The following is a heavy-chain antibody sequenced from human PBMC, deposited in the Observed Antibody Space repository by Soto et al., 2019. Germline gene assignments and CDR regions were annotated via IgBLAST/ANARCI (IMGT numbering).Heavy chain of an antibody. Sequence: PGGSLTLSCAASGFTFRDYYMSWIRQAPGKGLEWVSYISSSSSYTNYADSVKGRFTISRDNAKNSLYLQMNSLGAEDTAVYYCARVAQDHVPAAMGCVDYWGQGTLVTVSS. CDR3: ARVAQDHVPAAMGCVDY. CDR1: GFTFRDYY. V-gene: IGHV3-11*06. CDR2: ISSSSSYT. D-gene: IGHD2-2*01. J-gene: IGHJ4*02.